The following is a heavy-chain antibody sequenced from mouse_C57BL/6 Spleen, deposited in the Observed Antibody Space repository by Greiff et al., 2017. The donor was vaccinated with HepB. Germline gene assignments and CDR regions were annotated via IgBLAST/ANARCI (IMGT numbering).Heavy chain of an antibody. CDR2: IYPGSGST. Sequence: QVHVKQPGAELVKPGASVKMSCKASGYTFTSYWITWVKQRPGQGLEWIGDIYPGSGSTNYNEKFKSKATLTVDTSSSTAYMQLSSLTSEDSAVYYCARWDYDFDYWGQGTTLTVSS. CDR1: GYTFTSYW. J-gene: IGHJ2*01. D-gene: IGHD2-4*01. V-gene: IGHV1-55*01. CDR3: ARWDYDFDY.